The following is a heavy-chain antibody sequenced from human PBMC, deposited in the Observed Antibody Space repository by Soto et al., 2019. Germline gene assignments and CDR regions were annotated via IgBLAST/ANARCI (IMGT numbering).Heavy chain of an antibody. J-gene: IGHJ4*02. CDR2: IYHSGST. Sequence: SETLSLTCAVSGGSISSSNWWSWVRQPPGKGLEWIGEIYHSGSTNYNPSLKSRVTISVDKSKNQFSLKLSSVTAADTAVYYCARAASTMVRGVTKYYFDYWGQGTLVTVSS. D-gene: IGHD3-10*01. CDR1: GGSISSSNW. CDR3: ARAASTMVRGVTKYYFDY. V-gene: IGHV4-4*02.